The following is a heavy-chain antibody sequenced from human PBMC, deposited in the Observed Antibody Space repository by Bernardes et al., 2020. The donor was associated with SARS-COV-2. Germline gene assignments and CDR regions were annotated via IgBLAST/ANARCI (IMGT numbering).Heavy chain of an antibody. D-gene: IGHD3-10*01. CDR3: TMRYYGSRNWDF. Sequence: ASVKVSCKASGYTFTSFEINWVRQATGQGLEWMGWVSPSLGDTDYAQKFQGRVSMTRNTSITTAYMELTSLTFEDTAVYYCTMRYYGSRNWDFWGQGTLITVSS. CDR1: GYTFTSFE. V-gene: IGHV1-8*01. J-gene: IGHJ4*02. CDR2: VSPSLGDT.